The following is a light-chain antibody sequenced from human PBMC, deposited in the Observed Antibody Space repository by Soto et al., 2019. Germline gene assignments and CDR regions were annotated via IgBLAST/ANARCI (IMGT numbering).Light chain of an antibody. CDR3: QQYGSSPGALT. Sequence: EIVLTQSPGTLSLSPGERATLSCRASQSVSSSFLAWYQQKPGQAPRLLIYAASSRATGIPDRFSGSGSGTAVTLTISRREPEDFAVYYCQQYGSSPGALTFGGGTKVEIK. CDR1: QSVSSSF. J-gene: IGKJ4*01. CDR2: AAS. V-gene: IGKV3-20*01.